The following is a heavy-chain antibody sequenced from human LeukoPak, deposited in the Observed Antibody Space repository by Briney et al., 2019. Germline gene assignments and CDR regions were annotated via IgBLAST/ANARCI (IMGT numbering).Heavy chain of an antibody. D-gene: IGHD2-8*01. CDR1: GYTFTSYY. CDR2: INPSGGST. Sequence: GASVKVSCKASGYTFTSYYMHWVRQAPGQGLEWMGIINPSGGSTSYAQKFQGRVTMTRDMSTSTVYMELSSLRSEDTAVYYCARDLYATPGDYYYYYYMDVWGKGTTVTVSS. CDR3: ARDLYATPGDYYYYYYMDV. V-gene: IGHV1-46*01. J-gene: IGHJ6*03.